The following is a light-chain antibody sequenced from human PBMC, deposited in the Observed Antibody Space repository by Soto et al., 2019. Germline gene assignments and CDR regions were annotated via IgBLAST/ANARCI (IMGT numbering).Light chain of an antibody. Sequence: EIVLTQSPGTLSLSPGERASFSCRASQSVGTDYLGWYQHKPGQAPRLLIRAASRRATDIPDRFSGSGSGTDCTLTINKLDPEDSAVYYCHQRFTSPRTFGQGTKLEIK. CDR3: HQRFTSPRT. CDR2: AAS. J-gene: IGKJ2*01. V-gene: IGKV3-20*01. CDR1: QSVGTDY.